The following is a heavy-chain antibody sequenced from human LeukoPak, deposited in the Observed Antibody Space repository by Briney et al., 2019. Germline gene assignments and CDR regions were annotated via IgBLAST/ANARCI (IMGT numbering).Heavy chain of an antibody. D-gene: IGHD3-3*01. Sequence: PSETLSLTCTVSGGSISSGDYYWSWIRQPPGKGLEWIGYIYYSGSTYYNPSLKSRVTISVDTSKNQFSLKLSSVTAADTAVYYCVRYRPPHYYDFWSRRGYMDVWGKGTTVTVSS. CDR1: GGSISSGDYY. V-gene: IGHV4-30-4*01. J-gene: IGHJ6*03. CDR2: IYYSGST. CDR3: VRYRPPHYYDFWSRRGYMDV.